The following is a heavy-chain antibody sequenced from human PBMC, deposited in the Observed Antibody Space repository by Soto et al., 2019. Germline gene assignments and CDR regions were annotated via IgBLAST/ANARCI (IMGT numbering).Heavy chain of an antibody. J-gene: IGHJ4*02. CDR3: TRDVSSLIYSSTAFDY. CDR2: IRSKAYGGTT. Sequence: TFGDYAMSWFRQAPVKGLEWVGFIRSKAYGGTTEYAASVKGRFTISRDDSKSIAYLQMNSLKTEDTAVYYCTRDVSSLIYSSTAFDYWGQGTLVTVSS. CDR1: TFGDYA. D-gene: IGHD6-13*01. V-gene: IGHV3-49*03.